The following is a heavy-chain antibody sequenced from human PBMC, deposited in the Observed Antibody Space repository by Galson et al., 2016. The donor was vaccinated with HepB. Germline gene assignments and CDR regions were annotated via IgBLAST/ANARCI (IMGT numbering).Heavy chain of an antibody. Sequence: SLRLSCAASGFTFSTYGMNWVRQAPGKELEWVSGISASGGSTDYADSVKGRFTISRDNSKNTLYLQMNSLRADDTAVYYCAKAGSTWYFDYWGQGTLVTVSS. V-gene: IGHV3-23*01. D-gene: IGHD6-13*01. CDR2: ISASGGST. CDR3: AKAGSTWYFDY. CDR1: GFTFSTYG. J-gene: IGHJ4*02.